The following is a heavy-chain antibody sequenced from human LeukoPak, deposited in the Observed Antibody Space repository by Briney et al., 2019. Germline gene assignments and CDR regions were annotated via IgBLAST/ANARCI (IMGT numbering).Heavy chain of an antibody. J-gene: IGHJ4*02. CDR1: GYTFTSYY. V-gene: IGHV1-46*01. CDR2: INPSGGST. CDR3: ARDNYYDSSGYYSYHFDY. Sequence: ASVKVSCKASGYTFTSYYMHWVRQAPGQGLEWMGIINPSGGSTSYAQKFQGRVTMTRDTSTSTVYMELSSLRSDDTAVYYCARDNYYDSSGYYSYHFDYWGQGTLVTVPS. D-gene: IGHD3-22*01.